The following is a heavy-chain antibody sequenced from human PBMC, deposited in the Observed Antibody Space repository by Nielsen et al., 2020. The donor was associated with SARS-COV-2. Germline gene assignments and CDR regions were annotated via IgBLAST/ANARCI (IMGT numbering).Heavy chain of an antibody. D-gene: IGHD6-13*01. V-gene: IGHV3-13*04. CDR3: ARTHSSSWYYFDY. CDR2: IGTAGDT. J-gene: IGHJ4*02. CDR1: GFTFSSYD. Sequence: GESLKISCAASGFTFSSYDMHWVRQATGKGLEWVSAIGTAGDTYYPGSVKGRFTITRETATNSLYLQMNSLRAGDTAVYYCARTHSSSWYYFDYWGQGTLVTVSS.